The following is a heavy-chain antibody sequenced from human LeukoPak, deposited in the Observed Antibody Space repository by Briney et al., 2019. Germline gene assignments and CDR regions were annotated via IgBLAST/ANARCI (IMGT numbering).Heavy chain of an antibody. CDR3: AKPGDGCSGGSCYYFDY. V-gene: IGHV3-23*01. D-gene: IGHD2-15*01. J-gene: IGHJ4*02. CDR1: GFTFSSYA. CDR2: ISGSGGST. Sequence: GGSLRLSCAASGFTFSSYAMSWVRQAPGKGLEWVSAISGSGGSTYYADSVKGRFTISRDNSKNTLYLQMNSLRGEDTAVYYCAKPGDGCSGGSCYYFDYWGQGTLVTVSS.